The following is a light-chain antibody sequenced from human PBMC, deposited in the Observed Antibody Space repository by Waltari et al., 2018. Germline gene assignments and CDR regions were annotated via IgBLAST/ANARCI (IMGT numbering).Light chain of an antibody. CDR1: ELPRKY. CDR2: EDN. Sequence: SYELTQTPSVSVSPGQTARLTCSGHELPRKYAYWFQQKSGQAPRLVIYEDNKRPPGIPERFAGSSSGTVATLTITGAQVDDEADYYCYSSDSTGLRVFGGGTTVVVL. CDR3: YSSDSTGLRV. J-gene: IGLJ1*01. V-gene: IGLV3-10*01.